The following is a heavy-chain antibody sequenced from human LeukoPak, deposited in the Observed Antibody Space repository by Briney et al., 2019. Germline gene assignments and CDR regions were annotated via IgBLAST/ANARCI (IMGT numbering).Heavy chain of an antibody. CDR1: GGSFSGYY. CDR2: INHSGST. CDR3: ARVGSGGLVL. V-gene: IGHV4-34*01. D-gene: IGHD4-17*01. J-gene: IGHJ5*02. Sequence: SETLSLTCAVYGGSFSGYYWSWIRQPPGKGLEWIGEINHSGSTNYNPSLKSRVTISVDTSKNQFSLKLSSVTAADTAVYYCARVGSGGLVLWGQGTLVTVSS.